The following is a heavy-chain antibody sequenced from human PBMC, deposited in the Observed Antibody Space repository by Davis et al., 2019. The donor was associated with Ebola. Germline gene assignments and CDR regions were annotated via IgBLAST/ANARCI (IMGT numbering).Heavy chain of an antibody. CDR2: ISSSSSYT. D-gene: IGHD3-22*01. CDR3: ARGDDSSGYLYYYGMDV. CDR1: GFTFISYW. Sequence: GESLKISCAASGFTFISYWMNWVRQAPGKGLEWVSYISSSSSYTNYADSVKGRFTISRDNAKNSLYLQMNSLRAEDTAVYYCARGDDSSGYLYYYGMDVWGQGTTVTVSS. V-gene: IGHV3-21*05. J-gene: IGHJ6*02.